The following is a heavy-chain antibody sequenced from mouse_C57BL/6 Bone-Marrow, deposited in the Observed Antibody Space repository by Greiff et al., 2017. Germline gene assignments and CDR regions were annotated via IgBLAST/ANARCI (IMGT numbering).Heavy chain of an antibody. D-gene: IGHD6-1*01. Sequence: EVQLQQSGAELVRPGASVKLSCTASGFNIKDDYMHWVKQRPEQGLEWIGWIDPENGDTEYDSKFQGKATITADTSSNTAYLQLSSLTSEDTAVDYCTVDLWAHKYYFDCWDQGTTLTLSS. CDR1: GFNIKDDY. V-gene: IGHV14-4*01. J-gene: IGHJ2*01. CDR3: TVDLWAHKYYFDC. CDR2: IDPENGDT.